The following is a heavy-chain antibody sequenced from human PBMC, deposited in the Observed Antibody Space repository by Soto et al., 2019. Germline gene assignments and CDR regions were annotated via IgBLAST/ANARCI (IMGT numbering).Heavy chain of an antibody. J-gene: IGHJ4*02. CDR3: ARALGYGDPGDY. V-gene: IGHV3-21*06. CDR1: GFMFISYT. CDR2: ISSSSSYI. D-gene: IGHD4-17*01. Sequence: PGGSLRLSCEASGFMFISYTMNWARQAPGEGLEWVSSISSSSSYIYYAESVRGRFTISRDKAKNTLYLQLNSLIAEDSAVYYCARALGYGDPGDYWGQGTLVTVSS.